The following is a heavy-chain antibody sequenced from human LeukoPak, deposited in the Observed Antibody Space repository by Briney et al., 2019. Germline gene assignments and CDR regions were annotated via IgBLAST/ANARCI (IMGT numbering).Heavy chain of an antibody. CDR2: INPNSGGT. D-gene: IGHD3-3*01. CDR3: ARADGGPYYDFWSGYYIWFDP. V-gene: IGHV1-2*06. CDR1: GYTFAGYY. J-gene: IGHJ5*02. Sequence: ASVKVSCKASGYTFAGYYMHWVRQAPGQGLEWMGRINPNSGGTNYAQKFQGRVTMTRDTSISTAYMELSRLRSDDTAVYYCARADGGPYYDFWSGYYIWFDPWGQGTLVTVSS.